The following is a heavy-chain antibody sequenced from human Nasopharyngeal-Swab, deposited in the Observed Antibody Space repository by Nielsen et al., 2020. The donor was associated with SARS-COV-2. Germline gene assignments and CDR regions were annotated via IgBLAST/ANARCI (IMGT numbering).Heavy chain of an antibody. CDR2: IYYSGST. J-gene: IGHJ6*02. CDR1: GGSISSSSYY. V-gene: IGHV4-39*01. CDR3: TYGMDV. Sequence: GSLRLSCTVSGGSISSSSYYWGWIRQPPGKGLEWIGSIYYSGSTYYNPSLKSRVTISVDTSKNQFSLKLSSVTAADTAVYYCTYGMDVWGQGTTVTVSS.